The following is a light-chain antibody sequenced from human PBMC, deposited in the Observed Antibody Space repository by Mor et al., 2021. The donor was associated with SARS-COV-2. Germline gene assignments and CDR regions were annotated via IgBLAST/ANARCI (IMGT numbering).Light chain of an antibody. Sequence: GTLSLSPAERSTLSCRASQSLTSNSLAWYQQKPGQPPRLLILDASSRPTGIPDRFSVSGSGTDFTLTISRVEPEDFAVYHCHQFGSSVFSFGQG. CDR1: QSLTSNS. CDR3: HQFGSSVFS. J-gene: IGKJ2*01. V-gene: IGKV3-20*01. CDR2: DAS.